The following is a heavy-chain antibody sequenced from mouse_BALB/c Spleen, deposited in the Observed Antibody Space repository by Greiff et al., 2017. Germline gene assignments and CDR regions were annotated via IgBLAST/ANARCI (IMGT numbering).Heavy chain of an antibody. CDR2: IYPGDGDT. D-gene: IGHD2-1*01. Sequence: VQLQESGPELVKPGASVKISCKASGYAFSSSWMNWVKQRPGQGLEWIGRIYPGDGDTNYNGKFKGKATLTADKSSSTAYMQLSSLTSVDSAVYFCARGGNYYYFDYWGQGTTLTVSS. CDR1: GYAFSSSW. CDR3: ARGGNYYYFDY. J-gene: IGHJ2*01. V-gene: IGHV1-82*01.